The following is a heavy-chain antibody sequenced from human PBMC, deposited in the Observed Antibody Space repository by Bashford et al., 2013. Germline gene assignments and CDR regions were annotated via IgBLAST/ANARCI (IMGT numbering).Heavy chain of an antibody. CDR3: ARDFSGTYPRLFDY. D-gene: IGHD1-26*01. Sequence: ASVKVSCKASGYTFTSYGISWVRQAPGQGLEWMGWISGYNGKTNYAQKFQGRVTMTTDTSTSTAYMELRSLRSDDTAVYYCARDFSGTYPRLFDYWGQGTLVTVSS. J-gene: IGHJ4*02. CDR2: ISGYNGKT. CDR1: GYTFTSYG. V-gene: IGHV1-18*01.